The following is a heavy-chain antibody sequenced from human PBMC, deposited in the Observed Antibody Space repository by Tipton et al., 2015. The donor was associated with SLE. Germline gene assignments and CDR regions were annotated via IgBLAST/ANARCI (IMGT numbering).Heavy chain of an antibody. J-gene: IGHJ6*03. Sequence: TLSLTCTVSGGSINSYYWSWIRQPPGKGLEWIGYIYYSGSTNYNPSLKSRVTMSLDTSKNQFSLNLNSVTAADTAVYYCAVVTSGSHYYMDVWGKGTTVTVSS. V-gene: IGHV4-59*12. CDR2: IYYSGST. CDR1: GGSINSYY. CDR3: AVVTSGSHYYMDV. D-gene: IGHD6-6*01.